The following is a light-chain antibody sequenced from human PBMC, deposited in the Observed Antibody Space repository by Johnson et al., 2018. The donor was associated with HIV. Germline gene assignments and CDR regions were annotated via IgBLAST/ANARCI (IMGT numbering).Light chain of an antibody. V-gene: IGLV1-51*02. Sequence: QSVLSQPPSVSAAPGQKVSISCSGSSSNIGINYVSWYQQFPGTAPKLLIYENNRRPSGIPDRFSGSKSGTSATLGITGLQTGDEADYYCGTWDSSLSGGVFGTGTKVTVL. CDR3: GTWDSSLSGGV. J-gene: IGLJ1*01. CDR2: ENN. CDR1: SSNIGINY.